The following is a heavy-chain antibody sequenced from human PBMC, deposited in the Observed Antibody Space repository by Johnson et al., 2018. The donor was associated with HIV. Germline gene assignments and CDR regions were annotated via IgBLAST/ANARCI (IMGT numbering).Heavy chain of an antibody. CDR1: GFTFSTSV. D-gene: IGHD5-12*01. V-gene: IGHV3-30*14. J-gene: IGHJ3*02. CDR2: ISVDGYIK. CDR3: ASEVYRDAFDI. Sequence: QVQLVESGGGVVQPGTSLRLSCAPSGFTFSTSVMHWVRLAPGKGLEWVSGISVDGYIKYYADSVKGRFTISRDDSKNTLYLQMGSLRAEDMAVYYCASEVYRDAFDIWGQGTMVTVSS.